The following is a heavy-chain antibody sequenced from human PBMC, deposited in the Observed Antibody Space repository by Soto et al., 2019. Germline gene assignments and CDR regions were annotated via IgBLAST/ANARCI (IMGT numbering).Heavy chain of an antibody. CDR3: ANGRPLREGDDILSRYSYGMDV. CDR1: GGSFSGYY. V-gene: IGHV4-34*01. CDR2: INHSGST. Sequence: QVQLQQWGAGLLKPSETLSLTCAVYGGSFSGYYWSWIRQPPGKGLEWIGEINHSGSTNYNPSLKSRVTISVDTSRNQLSLKLSSVTAADTAGYYCANGRPLREGDDILSRYSYGMDVWGQGTTVTVSS. D-gene: IGHD3-9*01. J-gene: IGHJ6*02.